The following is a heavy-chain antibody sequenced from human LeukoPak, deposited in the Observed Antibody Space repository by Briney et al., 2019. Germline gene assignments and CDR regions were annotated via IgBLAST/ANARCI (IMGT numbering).Heavy chain of an antibody. D-gene: IGHD3-10*01. Sequence: SETLSLTCSVSGYSISSGYYWGWIRQPPGKGLEWIGTIYHSGSTNYNPSLKSRVTISVDTSKNQFSLKLSSVTAADTAVYYCARHSRVRGAYLGLDYWGQGTLVTVSS. CDR3: ARHSRVRGAYLGLDY. V-gene: IGHV4-38-2*01. CDR1: GYSISSGYY. CDR2: IYHSGST. J-gene: IGHJ4*02.